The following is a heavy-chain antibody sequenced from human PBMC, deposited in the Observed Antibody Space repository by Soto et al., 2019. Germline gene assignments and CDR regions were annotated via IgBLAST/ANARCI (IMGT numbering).Heavy chain of an antibody. D-gene: IGHD2-8*01. CDR3: ARGYCTNGVCYTAKGMDV. CDR1: GGSISSYY. Sequence: QVQLQESGPGLVKPSETLSLTCTVSGGSISSYYWSWIRQPAGKGLEWIGRIYTSGSTNYNPSLKSRVTMSVDTSKNQFSLKLSSVTAADTAVYYCARGYCTNGVCYTAKGMDVWGQGTTVTVSS. J-gene: IGHJ6*02. CDR2: IYTSGST. V-gene: IGHV4-4*07.